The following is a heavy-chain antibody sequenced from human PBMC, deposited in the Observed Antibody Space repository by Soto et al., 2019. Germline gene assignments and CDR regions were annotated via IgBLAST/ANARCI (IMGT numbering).Heavy chain of an antibody. V-gene: IGHV1-69*01. CDR2: IIPIFRTP. CDR1: GVTFSSFA. J-gene: IGHJ5*02. CDR3: ARSTGSGFRPGTHRFNWFDP. Sequence: QVQLVQSGAEVKQPGSSVKVSCQASGVTFSSFAISWVRHAPGQGLEWMGGIIPIFRTPNYAQNFQGRVTITADESTSSVYMDLSRLRSEDTAVYYCARSTGSGFRPGTHRFNWFDPWGQGTLVTVSS. D-gene: IGHD5-12*01.